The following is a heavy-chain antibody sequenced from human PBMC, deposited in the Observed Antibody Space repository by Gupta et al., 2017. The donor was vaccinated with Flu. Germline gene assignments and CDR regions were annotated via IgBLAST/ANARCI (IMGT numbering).Heavy chain of an antibody. CDR2: ISGRGSGI. CDR3: AKLGSPSPAVVPS. Sequence: FSSFAMTWVRQAPGKGLEWVARISGRGSGIYYGESVQGRFTVSRDNSKDTLFLQMNSLRAEDTAIYYCAKLGSPSPAVVPSWGQGTLVTVSS. J-gene: IGHJ4*02. D-gene: IGHD6-19*01. V-gene: IGHV3-23*01. CDR1: FSSFA.